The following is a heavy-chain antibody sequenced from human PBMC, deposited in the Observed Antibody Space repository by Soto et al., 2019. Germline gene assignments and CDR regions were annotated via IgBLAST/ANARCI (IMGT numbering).Heavy chain of an antibody. V-gene: IGHV3-7*01. J-gene: IGHJ3*02. Sequence: PWGSLRLSCAASGFTFVRYWINWGRHSPFKGWEWVANIKQDGTEKNYVDSVKGRFTISRDNARNSLYLQMDSLRAEDTAVYFCARGDTPMITGMDSFDIWGQGTMVTVSS. CDR1: GFTFVRYW. CDR2: IKQDGTEK. CDR3: ARGDTPMITGMDSFDI. D-gene: IGHD5-18*01.